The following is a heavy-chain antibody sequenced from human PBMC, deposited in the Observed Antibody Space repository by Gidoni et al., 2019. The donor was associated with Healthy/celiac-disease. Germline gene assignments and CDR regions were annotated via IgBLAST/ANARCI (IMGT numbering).Heavy chain of an antibody. Sequence: QVQLVESGGGVVQPGRSLRLSCAASGFTFSSYGMHWVRQAPGKGLEWVAVISYDGSNKYYADSVKGRFTISRDNSKNTLYLQMNSLRAEDTAVYYCAKDEGIAAAPDYWGQGTLVTVSS. CDR3: AKDEGIAAAPDY. CDR1: GFTFSSYG. J-gene: IGHJ4*02. V-gene: IGHV3-30*18. CDR2: ISYDGSNK. D-gene: IGHD6-13*01.